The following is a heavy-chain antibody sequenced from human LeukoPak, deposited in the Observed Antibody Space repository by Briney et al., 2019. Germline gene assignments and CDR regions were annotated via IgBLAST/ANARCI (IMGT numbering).Heavy chain of an antibody. V-gene: IGHV4-59*01. J-gene: IGHJ6*03. CDR2: IHDSGTT. CDR3: ARVSWFPGTSYYYMDV. Sequence: SETLSLTCTVSGGSISSYYWSWIRQPPGKGLEWFGYIHDSGTTNYNPSLKSRVTISVDTPKNQFSLKLSSVTAADTAVYYCARVSWFPGTSYYYMDVWGKGTTVTVSS. CDR1: GGSISSYY. D-gene: IGHD1-1*01.